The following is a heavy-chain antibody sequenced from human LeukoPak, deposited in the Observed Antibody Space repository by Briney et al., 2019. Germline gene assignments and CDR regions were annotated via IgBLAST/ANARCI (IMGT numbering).Heavy chain of an antibody. Sequence: GGSLRLSCAASGFTFDDYGMNWVRQVPGKGLEWVSYINWNGVSATYADSVRGRFTISRDNAKSSLYLQMSSLRAEDTAVYYCARDPAAAGSVWLDPWGQGILVTVSS. CDR1: GFTFDDYG. CDR3: ARDPAAAGSVWLDP. CDR2: INWNGVSA. V-gene: IGHV3-20*04. D-gene: IGHD6-13*01. J-gene: IGHJ5*02.